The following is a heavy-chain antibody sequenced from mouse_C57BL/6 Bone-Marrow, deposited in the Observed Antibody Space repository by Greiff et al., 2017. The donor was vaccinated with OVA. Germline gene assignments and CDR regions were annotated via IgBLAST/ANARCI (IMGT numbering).Heavy chain of an antibody. J-gene: IGHJ1*03. CDR1: GFTFSSYA. CDR2: ISDGGSYT. D-gene: IGHD1-1*01. Sequence: EVKLMESGGGLVKPGGSLKLSCAASGFTFSSYAMSWVRQTPEKRLEWVATISDGGSYTYYPDNVKGRFTISRDNAKNNLYLQMSHLKSEDTAMYYCAREAYGSSPYWYFDVWGTGTTVTVSS. V-gene: IGHV5-4*01. CDR3: AREAYGSSPYWYFDV.